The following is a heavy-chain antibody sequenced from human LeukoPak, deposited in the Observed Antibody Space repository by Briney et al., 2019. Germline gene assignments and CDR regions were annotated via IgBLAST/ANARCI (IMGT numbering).Heavy chain of an antibody. J-gene: IGHJ4*02. CDR1: GYTFTGYY. CDR3: ARVLGELLSLPFDY. CDR2: INPNSGGT. D-gene: IGHD1-26*01. Sequence: ASVTVSCKASGYTFTGYYMHWVRQAPGQGLEWMGWINPNSGGTNYAQKFQGRVTMTRDTSISTAYMELSRLRSDDTAVYYCARVLGELLSLPFDYWGQGTLVTVSS. V-gene: IGHV1-2*02.